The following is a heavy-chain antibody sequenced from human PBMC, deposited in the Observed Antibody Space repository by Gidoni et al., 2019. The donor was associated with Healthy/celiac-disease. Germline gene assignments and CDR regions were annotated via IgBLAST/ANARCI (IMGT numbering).Heavy chain of an antibody. Sequence: EVQLVESGGGLVQPGRSLRLSCAASGFTFDDYAMHWVRQAPGKGLGWVSGISWNSGSIGYADSVKGRFTISRDNAKNSLYLQMNSLRAEDTALYYCAKDSLPSDYYDSSGYYKPYYFDYWGQGTLVTVSS. CDR3: AKDSLPSDYYDSSGYYKPYYFDY. D-gene: IGHD3-22*01. V-gene: IGHV3-9*01. J-gene: IGHJ4*02. CDR1: GFTFDDYA. CDR2: ISWNSGSI.